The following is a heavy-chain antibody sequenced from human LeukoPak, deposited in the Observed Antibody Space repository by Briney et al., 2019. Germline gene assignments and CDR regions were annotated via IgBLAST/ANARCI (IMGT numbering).Heavy chain of an antibody. CDR1: GGSISSSNW. Sequence: SGTLSLTCAVSGGSISSSNWWSWVRQPPGKGLEWIGEIYHSGSTNYNPSLKSRVTISVDKSKNQFSLKLSSVTAADTAVYYCASPGYYYDSSGYYYPEYFQHWGQGTLVTVSS. J-gene: IGHJ1*01. V-gene: IGHV4-4*02. CDR2: IYHSGST. D-gene: IGHD3-22*01. CDR3: ASPGYYYDSSGYYYPEYFQH.